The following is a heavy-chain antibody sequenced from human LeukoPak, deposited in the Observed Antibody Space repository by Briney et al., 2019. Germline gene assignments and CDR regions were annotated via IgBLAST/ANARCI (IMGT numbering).Heavy chain of an antibody. CDR3: AGIAALSSWFDP. J-gene: IGHJ5*02. CDR2: IYYSGST. CDR1: GGSISSGGYY. V-gene: IGHV4-31*03. Sequence: SETLSLTCTVSGGSISSGGYYWSWIRQHPGKGLEWIGYIYYSGSTYYNPSLKSRVTISVDMSKNQFSLKLSSVTAADTAVYYCAGIAALSSWFDPWGQGTLVTVSS. D-gene: IGHD6-6*01.